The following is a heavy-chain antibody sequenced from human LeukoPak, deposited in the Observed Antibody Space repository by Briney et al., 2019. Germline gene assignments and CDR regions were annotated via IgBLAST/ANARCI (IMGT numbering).Heavy chain of an antibody. CDR2: IYSSGNT. J-gene: IGHJ6*03. D-gene: IGHD3-10*01. CDR3: ARVTYGSGNYYVYYYSMDV. V-gene: IGHV4-61*09. CDR1: GGSISRIGYF. Sequence: PSETLPLTCIVSGGSISRIGYFWSWMRQPAGKGLEWVGHIYSSGNTNYNPSLKSRVTISIDTSKNQFSLKVTSVTAADTAVYYCARVTYGSGNYYVYYYSMDVWGKGTTVTVSS.